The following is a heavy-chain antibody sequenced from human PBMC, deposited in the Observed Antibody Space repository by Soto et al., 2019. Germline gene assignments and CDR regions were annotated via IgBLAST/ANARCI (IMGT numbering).Heavy chain of an antibody. Sequence: PGGSLRLSCAVSGFTVSSNYMNWVRQAPGKGLEWVSFIYSGGNTYYADSVKGRFTISRDNSKNMLYLQMNSLRVEDTAVYYCAREARVRGFAFDTWGQRTMVTVSS. V-gene: IGHV3-66*01. CDR1: GFTVSSNY. J-gene: IGHJ3*02. CDR3: AREARVRGFAFDT. CDR2: IYSGGNT. D-gene: IGHD3-3*01.